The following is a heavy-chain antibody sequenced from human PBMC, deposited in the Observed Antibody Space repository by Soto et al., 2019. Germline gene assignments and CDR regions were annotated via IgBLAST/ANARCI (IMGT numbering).Heavy chain of an antibody. CDR1: GYTFTNYW. CDR3: AASIFYYGMDV. V-gene: IGHV5-51*01. Sequence: GESLKISCKGSGYTFTNYWIGWVRQMPGKGLEWMGIIYPGYSDTKYNPSFQGQVTISADKSITTTYLQWSSLKASDTAIYYCAASIFYYGMDVWGQGTTVTVYS. CDR2: IYPGYSDT. J-gene: IGHJ6*02.